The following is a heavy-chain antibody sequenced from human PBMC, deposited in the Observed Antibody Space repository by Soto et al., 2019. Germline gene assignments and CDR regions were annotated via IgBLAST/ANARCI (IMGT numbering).Heavy chain of an antibody. CDR3: ARVAFRSESMSYFDY. CDR2: INPSGGST. J-gene: IGHJ4*01. D-gene: IGHD3-10*01. CDR1: GYTFTSYY. V-gene: IGHV1-46*03. Sequence: GASVKVSCKASGYTFTSYYLHWVRQAPGQGLEWMGMINPSGGSTNYAQKFQDRVTMTRDTSTSTVYMELSSLRSEDTAVYYCARVAFRSESMSYFDYSGHGTLLTVSS.